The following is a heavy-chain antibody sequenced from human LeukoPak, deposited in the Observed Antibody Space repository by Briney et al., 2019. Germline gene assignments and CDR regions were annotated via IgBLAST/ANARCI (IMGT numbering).Heavy chain of an antibody. D-gene: IGHD3-10*02. CDR1: GFTFSSYS. CDR2: ISSSSSYI. J-gene: IGHJ6*04. Sequence: GGSLRLSCAASGFTFSSYSMNWVRQAPGKELEWVSSISSSSSYIYYADSVKGRFTISRDNAKNSLYLQMNSLRAEDTAVYYCAELGITMIGGAWGKGTTVTISS. V-gene: IGHV3-21*06. CDR3: AELGITMIGGA.